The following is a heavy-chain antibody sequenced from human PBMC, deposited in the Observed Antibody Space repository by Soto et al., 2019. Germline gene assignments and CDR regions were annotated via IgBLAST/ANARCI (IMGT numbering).Heavy chain of an antibody. J-gene: IGHJ6*03. Sequence: SETLSLTCTVSGGSISSGGYYWRWIRQHPGKGLEWIGYIYYSGSTYYNPSLKSRVTISVDTSKNQFSLKLSSVTAADTAVYYCARSPAATINYYYYYYMDVWGKGTTVTVSS. CDR2: IYYSGST. CDR1: GGSISSGGYY. D-gene: IGHD2-15*01. V-gene: IGHV4-31*03. CDR3: ARSPAATINYYYYYYMDV.